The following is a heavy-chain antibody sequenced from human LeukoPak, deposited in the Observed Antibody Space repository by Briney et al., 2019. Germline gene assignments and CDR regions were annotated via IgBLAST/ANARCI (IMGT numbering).Heavy chain of an antibody. CDR2: ISSSGSTI. CDR1: GFTFSDYY. V-gene: IGHV3-11*04. CDR3: ARETSSSSWGAFDI. D-gene: IGHD6-6*01. Sequence: GGSLRLSCAASGFTFSDYYMSLIRQAPGKGLEWVSYISSSGSTIYYADSVKGRFTISRDNAKNSLYLQMNSLRAEDTAVHYCARETSSSSWGAFDIWGQGTMVTVSS. J-gene: IGHJ3*02.